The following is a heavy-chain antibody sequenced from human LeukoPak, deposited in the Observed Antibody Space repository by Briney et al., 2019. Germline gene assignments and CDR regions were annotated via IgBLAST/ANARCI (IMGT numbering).Heavy chain of an antibody. Sequence: SETLSLTCTVSGGSISSSSYYWGWIRQPPGKGLEWIGSIYYSGSTYYNPSLKSRVTISVDTSKNQFSLKLRSVTAADTAVYYCARVTGYMIEDYFDYWGQGTLVTVSS. D-gene: IGHD3-22*01. CDR1: GGSISSSSYY. CDR2: IYYSGST. CDR3: ARVTGYMIEDYFDY. V-gene: IGHV4-39*07. J-gene: IGHJ4*02.